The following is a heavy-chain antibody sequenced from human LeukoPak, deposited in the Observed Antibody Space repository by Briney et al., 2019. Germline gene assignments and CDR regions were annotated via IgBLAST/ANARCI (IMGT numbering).Heavy chain of an antibody. CDR1: GFTFSSYA. V-gene: IGHV3-30-3*01. CDR2: ISYDGSNK. CDR3: ARAVRPEWYFDY. D-gene: IGHD3-10*01. Sequence: QPGGSLRLSCAAAGFTFSSYAMHWVRQAPGKGLEWVAVISYDGSNKYYADSVKGRFTISRDNSKNTLYLQMNSLRAEDTAVYYCARAVRPEWYFDYWGQGTLVTVSS. J-gene: IGHJ4*02.